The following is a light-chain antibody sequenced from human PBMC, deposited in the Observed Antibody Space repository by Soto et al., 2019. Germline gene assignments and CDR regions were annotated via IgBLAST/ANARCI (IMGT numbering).Light chain of an antibody. J-gene: IGKJ1*01. CDR2: DAS. CDR1: QSISSW. CDR3: QQYNSYPWT. V-gene: IGKV1-5*01. Sequence: DIQMTQSPSTLSASVGDRFAITFRASQSISSWLAWYQQKPGKAPKLLIYDASSLESGVPSRFSGSGSGTEFTLTISSLQPDDFATYYCQQYNSYPWTFGQGTKVDI.